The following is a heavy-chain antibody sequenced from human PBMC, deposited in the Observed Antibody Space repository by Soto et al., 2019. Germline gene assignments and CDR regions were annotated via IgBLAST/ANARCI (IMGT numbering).Heavy chain of an antibody. CDR1: VFTFTRYD. Sequence: HPGWSLRLSCAASVFTFTRYDMHWGRLTAGKGLEWVSSIGTDGGTYYVDSVKGRFTISREDDKNSVYLQMNSLGAGDTAVYYCARAYYDSSGYPVGGMDVWGQGTMVTVSS. D-gene: IGHD3-22*01. CDR3: ARAYYDSSGYPVGGMDV. CDR2: IGTDGGT. V-gene: IGHV3-13*01. J-gene: IGHJ6*02.